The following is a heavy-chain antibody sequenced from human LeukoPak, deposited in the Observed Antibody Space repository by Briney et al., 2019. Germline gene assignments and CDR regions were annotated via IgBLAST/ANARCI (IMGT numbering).Heavy chain of an antibody. V-gene: IGHV1-69*05. CDR2: IIPIFGTA. D-gene: IGHD6-6*01. CDR3: ARTPLDSSFFDY. CDR1: GGTFSSYA. J-gene: IGHJ4*02. Sequence: GASVKVPCKASGGTFSSYAIRWVRQAPGQGLEWMGGIIPIFGTANYAQKFQGRVTITTDESTSTAYMELSSLRSEDTAVYYCARTPLDSSFFDYWGQGTLVTVSS.